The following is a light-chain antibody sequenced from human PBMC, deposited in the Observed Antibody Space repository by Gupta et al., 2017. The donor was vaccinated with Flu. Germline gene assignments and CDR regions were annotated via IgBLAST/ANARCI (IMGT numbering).Light chain of an antibody. CDR3: PQCIYSPLYT. V-gene: IGKV3D-15*02. J-gene: IGKJ2*01. Sequence: ACYHHKPGQPPRLLLYSVSTRSTGIPPRFSGSGSGTEFTLTIISLQSEEFAIYYCPQCIYSPLYTFGQGTKLEIK. CDR2: SVS.